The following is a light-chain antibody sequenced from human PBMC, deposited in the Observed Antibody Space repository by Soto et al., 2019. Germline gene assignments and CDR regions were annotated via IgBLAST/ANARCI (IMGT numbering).Light chain of an antibody. J-gene: IGKJ4*01. V-gene: IGKV3-15*01. CDR2: KTS. CDR3: QQYAGWPLT. Sequence: EVVMTHSPATVYVSPGERTSLSCRASQSIGTNLGWYQQKPGQAPRLLISKTSTRATGVPARFSGSGSGTEFTLTISSLQSEDIAVYYCQQYAGWPLTFGGGTKV. CDR1: QSIGTN.